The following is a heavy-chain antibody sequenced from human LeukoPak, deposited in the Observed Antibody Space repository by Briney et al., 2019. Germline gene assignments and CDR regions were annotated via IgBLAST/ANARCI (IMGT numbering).Heavy chain of an antibody. CDR3: VSPRGFSYGYFDY. D-gene: IGHD5-18*01. V-gene: IGHV4-39*01. CDR2: IYYSKNT. Sequence: SETLSLTCTVSGGSIRSSSAYGGWIRQPPGKGLEWIGSIYYSKNTYYNPSLKSRVTISADTSKNQFSLTLGSVSATDTAVYYCVSPRGFSYGYFDYWGQGTLVTVSS. CDR1: GGSIRSSSAY. J-gene: IGHJ4*02.